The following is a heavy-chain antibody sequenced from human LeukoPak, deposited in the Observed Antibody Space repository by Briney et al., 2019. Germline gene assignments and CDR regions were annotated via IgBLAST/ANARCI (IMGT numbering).Heavy chain of an antibody. Sequence: SETLSLTCAVSGGSISSGGYSWSWIRQPPGKGLEWIGYIYHSGSTYYNPSLKSRVTISVDRSKNQFSLKLSSVTAADTAVYYCARATTSPALDIWGQGTMVTVSS. CDR1: GGSISSGGYS. CDR2: IYHSGST. V-gene: IGHV4-30-2*01. CDR3: ARATTSPALDI. D-gene: IGHD1-26*01. J-gene: IGHJ3*02.